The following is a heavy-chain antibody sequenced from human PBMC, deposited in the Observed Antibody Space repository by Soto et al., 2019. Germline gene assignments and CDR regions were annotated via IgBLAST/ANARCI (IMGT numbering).Heavy chain of an antibody. J-gene: IGHJ4*01. Sequence: APGQGLEWMGWINPDTGATNYAQNFQGKVTLTSDTSINTASLDLTSLTSDDTAVYYCARGDSGTGGWPFPYFGYWGQGTQVIVSS. V-gene: IGHV1-2*02. D-gene: IGHD2-8*02. CDR2: INPDTGAT. CDR3: ARGDSGTGGWPFPYFGY.